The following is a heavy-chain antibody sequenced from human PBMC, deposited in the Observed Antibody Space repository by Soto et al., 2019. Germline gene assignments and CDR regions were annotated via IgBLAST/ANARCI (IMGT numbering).Heavy chain of an antibody. CDR2: ISSSGSTI. D-gene: IGHD4-17*01. J-gene: IGHJ6*02. CDR1: GFTFSDYY. Sequence: PGGSLRLSCAASGFTFSDYYMILIRPTPGKGLEWVSYISSSGSTIYYADSVKGRFTISRDNAKNSLYLQMNSLRAEDTAVYYCAREWQQGDYEGGDYYGMDVWGQGTTVTVSS. V-gene: IGHV3-11*01. CDR3: AREWQQGDYEGGDYYGMDV.